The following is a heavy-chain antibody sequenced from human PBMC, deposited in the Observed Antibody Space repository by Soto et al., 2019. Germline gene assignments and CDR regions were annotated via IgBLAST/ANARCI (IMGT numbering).Heavy chain of an antibody. CDR2: VSSSGGTT. D-gene: IGHD6-19*01. V-gene: IGHV3-23*01. J-gene: IGHJ5*02. Sequence: EVQLLDSGGGLVQPGGSLRLSCAASGFTFSSSAMSWVRQAPGKGLEWVSAVSSSGGTTYYADSVRGRFTISRDNSKNTLYLQMNSLRAEDTAIYFCARCTVDTIVTSGWCHYLDPWGQGTLVTVSS. CDR1: GFTFSSSA. CDR3: ARCTVDTIVTSGWCHYLDP.